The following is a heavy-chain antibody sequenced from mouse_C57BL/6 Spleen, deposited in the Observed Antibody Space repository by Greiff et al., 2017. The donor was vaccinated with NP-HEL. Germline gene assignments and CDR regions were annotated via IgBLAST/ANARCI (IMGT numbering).Heavy chain of an antibody. CDR2: IYPGSGNT. D-gene: IGHD3-2*02. V-gene: IGHV1-76*01. Sequence: QVQLKESGAELVRPGASVKLSCKASGYTFTDYYINWVKQRPGQGLEWIARIYPGSGNTYYNEKFKGKATLTAEKSSSTAYMQLSSLTSEDSAVYFCAREAIIHWYFDVWGTGTTVTVSS. CDR1: GYTFTDYY. J-gene: IGHJ1*03. CDR3: AREAIIHWYFDV.